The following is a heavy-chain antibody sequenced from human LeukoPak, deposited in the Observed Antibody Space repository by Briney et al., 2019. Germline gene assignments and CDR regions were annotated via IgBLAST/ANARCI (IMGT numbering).Heavy chain of an antibody. CDR3: ARGTYGDY. Sequence: PGGSLRLSCTAYGFTFSVYSMNWVRQAPGKGLEWVSSISSSSNYIYYADSVKGRFTISRDNAKNSLYLQMNSLRAEDTAVYYCARGTYGDYQGQGTLVTVSS. CDR2: ISSSSNYI. D-gene: IGHD4-17*01. J-gene: IGHJ4*02. CDR1: GFTFSVYS. V-gene: IGHV3-21*01.